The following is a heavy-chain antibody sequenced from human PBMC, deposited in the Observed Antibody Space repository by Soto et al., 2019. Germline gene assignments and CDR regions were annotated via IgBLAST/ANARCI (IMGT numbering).Heavy chain of an antibody. J-gene: IGHJ5*02. CDR1: GGSFSAYY. CDR3: ARQSCSSTSCYSWVSWFDP. Sequence: PSETLSLTCAVYGGSFSAYYWSWIRQPPGKGLEWIGEINHSGSTTYNPSLKSRVTISVDTSKNQFSLKLSSVTAADTAVYYCARQSCSSTSCYSWVSWFDPWGQGTLVTVSS. D-gene: IGHD2-2*01. CDR2: INHSGST. V-gene: IGHV4-34*01.